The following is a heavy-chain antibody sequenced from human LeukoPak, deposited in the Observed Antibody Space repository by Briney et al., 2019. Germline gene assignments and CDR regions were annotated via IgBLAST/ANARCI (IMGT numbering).Heavy chain of an antibody. Sequence: GGSLRLSCAASGFTFSNAWMTWIRQAPGKGLEWVGHIKSKTDGGTTDYAAPVKGRFTISRDDSQNTLYLQMNSLRAEDTAVYYCAKDLGRYRNNYFDYWGQGTLVTVSS. V-gene: IGHV3-15*01. CDR2: IKSKTDGGTT. CDR1: GFTFSNAW. J-gene: IGHJ4*02. CDR3: AKDLGRYRNNYFDY. D-gene: IGHD1-26*01.